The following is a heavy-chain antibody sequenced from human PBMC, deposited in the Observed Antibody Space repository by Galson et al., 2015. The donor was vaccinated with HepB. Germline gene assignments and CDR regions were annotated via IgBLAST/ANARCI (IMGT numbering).Heavy chain of an antibody. D-gene: IGHD2-15*01. CDR3: AKGGRYCSGGSCYWGDY. J-gene: IGHJ4*02. CDR2: ISYDGSNK. CDR1: GFTFSSYG. Sequence: SLRLSCAASGFTFSSYGMHWVRQAPGKGLEWVAVISYDGSNKYYADSVKGRFTISRDNSKNTLYLQMNSLRAEDTAVYYCAKGGRYCSGGSCYWGDYWGQGTLVTVSS. V-gene: IGHV3-30*18.